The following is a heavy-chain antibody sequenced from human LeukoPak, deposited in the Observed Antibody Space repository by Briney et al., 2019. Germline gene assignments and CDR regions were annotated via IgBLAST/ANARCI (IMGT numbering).Heavy chain of an antibody. CDR2: IKSKTDGGTT. J-gene: IGHJ2*01. D-gene: IGHD6-13*01. CDR1: GFTFSNAW. Sequence: GGSLRLSCAASGFTFSNAWMSWVRQAPGKGLEWVGRIKSKTDGGTTDYAAPVKGRFTISRDDSKNTLYLQMNSLKTEDTAVYYCTTGMSIAAAGTDWYFDLWGRGTLVTVSS. V-gene: IGHV3-15*01. CDR3: TTGMSIAAAGTDWYFDL.